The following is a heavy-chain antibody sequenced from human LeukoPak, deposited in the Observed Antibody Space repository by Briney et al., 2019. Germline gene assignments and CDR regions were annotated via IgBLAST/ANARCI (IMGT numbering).Heavy chain of an antibody. CDR1: AFIFSGHW. Sequence: GGSLRLSCKGSAFIFSGHWMNWVRQTPGKGLEWVASIKEDGSERQYVDSVKGRFSISRDNTKGSLFLQLNSLRAEDTAVYYCARAFYQSQFDYWGQGTLVTVSS. V-gene: IGHV3-7*03. D-gene: IGHD2/OR15-2a*01. J-gene: IGHJ4*02. CDR3: ARAFYQSQFDY. CDR2: IKEDGSER.